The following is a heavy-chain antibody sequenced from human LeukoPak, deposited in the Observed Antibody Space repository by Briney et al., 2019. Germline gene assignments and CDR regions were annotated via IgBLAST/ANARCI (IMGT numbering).Heavy chain of an antibody. J-gene: IGHJ6*03. CDR1: GGSISSYY. CDR3: ARDSVVVVPAASRANYYYYMDV. D-gene: IGHD2-2*01. V-gene: IGHV4-4*07. CDR2: IYTSGST. Sequence: SETLSLTCTVSGGSISSYYWSWIRQPAGKGLEWIGRIYTSGSTNYNPSLKSRVTMSVDTSKNQFSLELSSVTAADTAVYYCARDSVVVVPAASRANYYYYMDVWGKGTTVTVSS.